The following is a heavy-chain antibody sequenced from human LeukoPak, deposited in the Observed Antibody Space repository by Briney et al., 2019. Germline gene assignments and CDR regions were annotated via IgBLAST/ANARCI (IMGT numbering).Heavy chain of an antibody. CDR3: ATYYYDSSAQRGDDAFDI. CDR1: EFTFSSYE. Sequence: GGSLRLSCAASEFTFSSYEMNWVRQAPGKGLEWVSYISSSGSTIYYADSVKGRFTVSRDNAKKSLYLQMDSLRAEDTAIYYCATYYYDSSAQRGDDAFDIWGQGTMVTVSS. CDR2: ISSSGSTI. D-gene: IGHD3-22*01. V-gene: IGHV3-48*03. J-gene: IGHJ3*02.